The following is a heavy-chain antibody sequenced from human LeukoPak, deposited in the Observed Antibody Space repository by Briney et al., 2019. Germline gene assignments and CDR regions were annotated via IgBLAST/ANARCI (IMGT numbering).Heavy chain of an antibody. CDR2: IYYSGST. Sequence: PSETLSLTCTVSGGSISSYYWSWIRQPPGKGLEWIGYIYYSGSTNYNPSLKSRVTISVDTSKNHFSLKLSSVTAADTAVYYCARVVGSFYYDSSGYFDYWGQGTLVTVSS. V-gene: IGHV4-59*01. CDR1: GGSISSYY. J-gene: IGHJ4*02. CDR3: ARVVGSFYYDSSGYFDY. D-gene: IGHD3-22*01.